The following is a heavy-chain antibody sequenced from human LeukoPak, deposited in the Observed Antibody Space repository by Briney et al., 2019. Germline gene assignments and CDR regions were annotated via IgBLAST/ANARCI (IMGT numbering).Heavy chain of an antibody. CDR2: INQDGSEK. D-gene: IGHD2-2*01. V-gene: IGHV3-7*03. Sequence: PGGSLRLSCAASGFTFSSYWMSWVRQAPGKGLEWVANINQDGSEKYYVDSVKGRFTISRDNAKNSLYLQMNSLRAEDTAVYYCAKAPYYRLRLYGSSTSCYSYFDYWGQGTLVTVSS. CDR3: AKAPYYRLRLYGSSTSCYSYFDY. CDR1: GFTFSSYW. J-gene: IGHJ4*02.